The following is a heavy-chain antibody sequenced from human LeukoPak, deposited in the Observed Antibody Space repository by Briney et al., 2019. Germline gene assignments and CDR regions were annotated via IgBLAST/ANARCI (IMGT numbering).Heavy chain of an antibody. D-gene: IGHD2-15*01. Sequence: GGSLRLSCASSGIIFNHYWMSWDRQVPGKGLEWVANIKEDGSEKNYVDSVRGRFTISRDSARSSLYLQMNSLRAEDTAVYYCARRGWQFDSWGQGTLVTVSS. V-gene: IGHV3-7*01. CDR2: IKEDGSEK. J-gene: IGHJ4*02. CDR1: GIIFNHYW. CDR3: ARRGWQFDS.